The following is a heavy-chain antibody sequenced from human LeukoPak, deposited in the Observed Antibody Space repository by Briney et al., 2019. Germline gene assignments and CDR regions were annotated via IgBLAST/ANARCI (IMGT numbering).Heavy chain of an antibody. Sequence: GGSLRLSCAASGFTFSSYWMSWVRQTPGKGLEWVANIRQDGSDKYYVDSVKGRFTISRDNAKNSLYLQMNNLRVEDTAVYHCARYSYDNYGYFDYWGQGTLVTVSS. CDR2: IRQDGSDK. CDR3: ARYSYDNYGYFDY. V-gene: IGHV3-7*01. D-gene: IGHD5-12*01. J-gene: IGHJ4*02. CDR1: GFTFSSYW.